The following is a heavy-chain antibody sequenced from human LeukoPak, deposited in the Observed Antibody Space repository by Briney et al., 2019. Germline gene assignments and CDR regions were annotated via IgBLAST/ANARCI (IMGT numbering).Heavy chain of an antibody. CDR1: GFTFSDYY. V-gene: IGHV3-11*05. CDR2: ISSSSSYT. CDR3: ARDVIYGSGSSRLFDI. J-gene: IGHJ3*02. Sequence: PGGSLRLSCAASGFTFSDYYMSWIRQAPGKGLEWVSYISSSSSYTNYADSVKGRFTISRDNAKNSLFLQINSLRAEDTAVYYCARDVIYGSGSSRLFDIWGQGTLVTVSS. D-gene: IGHD3-10*01.